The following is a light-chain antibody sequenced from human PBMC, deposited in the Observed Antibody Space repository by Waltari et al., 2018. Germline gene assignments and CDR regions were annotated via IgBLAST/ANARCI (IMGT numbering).Light chain of an antibody. J-gene: IGKJ1*01. Sequence: IVLTQSPGTLSLSPGERATLSCGASQSVSRSNLACYQQKPGQAPRLLIYGASSRATGIPDRFSGSGSGTDFTVTISRLEPEELAVYYCQQDGRSRTFGQVTKVDIK. CDR3: QQDGRSRT. CDR1: QSVSRSN. V-gene: IGKV3-20*01. CDR2: GAS.